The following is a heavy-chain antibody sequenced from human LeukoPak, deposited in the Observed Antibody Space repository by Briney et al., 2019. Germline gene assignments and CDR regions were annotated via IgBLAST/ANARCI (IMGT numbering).Heavy chain of an antibody. D-gene: IGHD3-22*01. J-gene: IGHJ4*02. CDR3: ARGSTLNDSSGYYDY. Sequence: PSETLSLTCSVSGGSINSDYWTWIRQPPGKGLEWIGYIYHSGSTNYNPSLKSRVTISVDTSKNQFSLKLSSVTAADTAVYYCARGSTLNDSSGYYDYRGQGTLVTVSS. CDR2: IYHSGST. V-gene: IGHV4-59*12. CDR1: GGSINSDY.